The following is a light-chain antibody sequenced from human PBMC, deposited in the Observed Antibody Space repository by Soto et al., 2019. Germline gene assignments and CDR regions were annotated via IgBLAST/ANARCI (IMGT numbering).Light chain of an antibody. V-gene: IGLV2-23*01. J-gene: IGLJ1*01. CDR2: EGS. Sequence: HCALTHAASGSGAAGEGSRIFFTGNSRDGGSYNLVSWYQQHPGTAPKLMIYEGSKRPSGISNRFSGSKSGNAASLTISGLQAEDEADYFCCSYVDSTTSYVFGTGTKVTVL. CDR1: SRDGGSYNL. CDR3: CSYVDSTTSYV.